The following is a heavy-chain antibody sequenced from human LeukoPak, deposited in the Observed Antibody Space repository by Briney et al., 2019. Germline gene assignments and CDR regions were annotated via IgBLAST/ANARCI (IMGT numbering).Heavy chain of an antibody. CDR2: VGGSGGLT. Sequence: GGSLRLSCVASGFTFSTYAMSWVRQAPGKGLECVSAVGGSGGLTYYADSVRGRFTISRDNSKNTLYLQMNSLRAEDTGVYYCTLADGGDTGDYWGQGTLVTVSS. D-gene: IGHD2-21*02. J-gene: IGHJ4*02. CDR3: TLADGGDTGDY. CDR1: GFTFSTYA. V-gene: IGHV3-23*01.